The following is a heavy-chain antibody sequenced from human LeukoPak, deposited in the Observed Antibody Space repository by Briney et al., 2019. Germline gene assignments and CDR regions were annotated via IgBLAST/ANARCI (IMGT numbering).Heavy chain of an antibody. CDR2: ISSRGTDT. CDR1: GFTFVQYA. V-gene: IGHV3-64*02. J-gene: IGHJ6*03. Sequence: GGSLRLSCAASGFTFVQYAFFWVRQAPGKGLEYVSAISSRGTDTFYAESVNGRFTISRDNAKNTVYLQMGSLRAEDLAVYFCARGQVWEPTYYMDVWGKGTTVTVSS. D-gene: IGHD1-26*01. CDR3: ARGQVWEPTYYMDV.